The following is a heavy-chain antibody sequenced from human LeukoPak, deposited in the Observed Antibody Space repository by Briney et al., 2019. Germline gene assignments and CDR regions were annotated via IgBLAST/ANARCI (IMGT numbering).Heavy chain of an antibody. J-gene: IGHJ4*02. CDR3: AKDPGELPDY. V-gene: IGHV3-30*18. CDR2: ISYDGSNK. CDR1: GFTFSSYG. Sequence: GGSLRLSRAASGFTFSSYGMHWVRQAPGKGLEWVAVISYDGSNKYYADSVKGRFTISRDNSKNTLYLQMNSLRAEDTAVYYCAKDPGELPDYWGQGTLVTVSS. D-gene: IGHD1-26*01.